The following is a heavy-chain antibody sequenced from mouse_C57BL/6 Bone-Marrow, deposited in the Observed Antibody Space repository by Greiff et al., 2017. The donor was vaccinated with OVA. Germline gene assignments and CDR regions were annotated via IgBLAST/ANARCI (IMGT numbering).Heavy chain of an antibody. V-gene: IGHV5-4*03. CDR1: GFTFSSYA. Sequence: DVHLVESGGGLVKPGGSLKLSCAASGFTFSSYAMSWVRQTPEKRLEWVATISDGGSYTYYPDNVKGRFTISRDNAKNNLYLQMSHLKSEDTAMYYCARRYYVDYWGQGTTLTVSS. CDR3: ARRYYVDY. CDR2: ISDGGSYT. J-gene: IGHJ2*01.